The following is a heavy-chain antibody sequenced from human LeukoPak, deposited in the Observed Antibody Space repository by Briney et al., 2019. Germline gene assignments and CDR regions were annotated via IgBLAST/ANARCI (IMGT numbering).Heavy chain of an antibody. CDR1: GYTFTSYG. V-gene: IGHV1-18*01. J-gene: IGHJ6*02. D-gene: IGHD3-9*01. CDR2: ISAYNGNT. CDR3: ARERYFDSYYYYGMDV. Sequence: ASVKVSCKASGYTFTSYGISWVRQAPGQGLEWMGWISAYNGNTNYAQKLQGRVTMTTDTSTSTAYMELRSLRSDDTAVYYCARERYFDSYYYYGMDVWGQGTTVTVSS.